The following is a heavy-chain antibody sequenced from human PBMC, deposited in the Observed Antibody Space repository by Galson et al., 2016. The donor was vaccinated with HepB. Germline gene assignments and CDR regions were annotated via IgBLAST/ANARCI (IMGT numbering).Heavy chain of an antibody. Sequence: LRLSCAASGFTFSSYAMSWVRQAPRKGLEWVSTISGSSRTTFYADSVRGRFTISRDNFNNTVYLQMNSLRVDDSAIYYCAKAVATIEGWFDPWGQGTLVTVSS. CDR3: AKAVATIEGWFDP. CDR2: ISGSSRTT. D-gene: IGHD5-12*01. V-gene: IGHV3-23*01. CDR1: GFTFSSYA. J-gene: IGHJ5*02.